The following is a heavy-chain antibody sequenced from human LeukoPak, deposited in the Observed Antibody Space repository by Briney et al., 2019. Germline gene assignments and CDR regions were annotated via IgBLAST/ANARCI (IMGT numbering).Heavy chain of an antibody. D-gene: IGHD3-22*01. V-gene: IGHV3-21*01. CDR2: ISSSSSYI. CDR1: GFTFSSYA. J-gene: IGHJ4*02. Sequence: GGSLRLSCAASGFTFSSYAMHWVRQAPGKGLEWVSSISSSSSYIYYADSVKGRFTISRDNAKNSLYLQMNSLRAEDTAVYYCASAWHLGIVEVMLDSWGQGTLVTVSS. CDR3: ASAWHLGIVEVMLDS.